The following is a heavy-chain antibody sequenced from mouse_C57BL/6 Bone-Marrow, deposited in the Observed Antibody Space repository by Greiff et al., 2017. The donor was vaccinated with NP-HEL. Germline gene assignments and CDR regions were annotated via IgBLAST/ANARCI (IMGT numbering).Heavy chain of an antibody. Sequence: VKVVESGPGLVAPSQSLSITCTVSGFSLTSYAISWVRQPPGKGLEWLGVIWTGGGTNYYSALKSRLSNSKDNSTSQVFLKMNSLQTDDTDRYYCARNPPGDWYVDVWGTGTTVTVSS. J-gene: IGHJ1*03. CDR3: ARNPPGDWYVDV. CDR1: GFSLTSYA. V-gene: IGHV2-9-1*01. D-gene: IGHD4-1*01. CDR2: IWTGGGT.